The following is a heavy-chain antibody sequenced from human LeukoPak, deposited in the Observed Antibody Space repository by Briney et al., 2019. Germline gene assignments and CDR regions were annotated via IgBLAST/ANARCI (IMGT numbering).Heavy chain of an antibody. J-gene: IGHJ4*02. D-gene: IGHD3-22*01. V-gene: IGHV4-61*02. CDR1: GGSISSGSYY. CDR3: ARDVSGYYYYFDY. Sequence: SETLSLTCTVSGGSISSGSYYWSWIRQPAGKGLEWIGRIYTSGSTNYNPSLKSRVTISVDTSKNQFSLKLSSVTAADTAVYYCARDVSGYYYYFDYWGQGTLVTVSS. CDR2: IYTSGST.